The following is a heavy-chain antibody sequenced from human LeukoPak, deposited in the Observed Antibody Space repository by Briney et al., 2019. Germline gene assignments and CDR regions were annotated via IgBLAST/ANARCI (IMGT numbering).Heavy chain of an antibody. D-gene: IGHD6-19*01. Sequence: SETLSLTCTVSGGSIVSHYWNWIRQPAGRGLEWIGRFYASGTTNTSPSLKSRVTMSVDTSKNQFSLKLSSVTAADTAVYYCAKDLGFQWLVYYFDYWGQGTLVTVSS. CDR3: AKDLGFQWLVYYFDY. V-gene: IGHV4-4*07. CDR2: FYASGTT. J-gene: IGHJ4*02. CDR1: GGSIVSHY.